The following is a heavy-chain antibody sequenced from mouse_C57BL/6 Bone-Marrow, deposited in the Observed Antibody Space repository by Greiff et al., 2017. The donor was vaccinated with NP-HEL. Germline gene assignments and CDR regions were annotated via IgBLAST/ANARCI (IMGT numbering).Heavy chain of an antibody. CDR3: ARDARGDGYPWYFDV. D-gene: IGHD2-3*01. Sequence: EVKLMESGGGLVQSGRSLRLSCATSGFTFSDFYMEWVRQAPGKGLEWIAASRNKANDYTTEYSASVKGRFIVSRDTSQSILYLQMNALRAEDTAIYYCARDARGDGYPWYFDVWGTGTTVTVSS. CDR2: SRNKANDYTT. CDR1: GFTFSDFY. V-gene: IGHV7-1*01. J-gene: IGHJ1*03.